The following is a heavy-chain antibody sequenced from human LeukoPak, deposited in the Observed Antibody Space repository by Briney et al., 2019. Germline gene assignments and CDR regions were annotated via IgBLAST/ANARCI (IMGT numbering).Heavy chain of an antibody. J-gene: IGHJ6*04. V-gene: IGHV3-23*01. D-gene: IGHD3/OR15-3a*01. CDR1: GFTFSSYA. Sequence: GASLRLSCAASGFTFSSYAMSWVRQAPGKGLEWVSTFSGSGYSTYYADSVKGRFTISRDTSKNTLYLQMNSLRAEDTAVYYCAKEVGTGDYYYYGMDVWGKGTTVTVSS. CDR2: FSGSGYST. CDR3: AKEVGTGDYYYYGMDV.